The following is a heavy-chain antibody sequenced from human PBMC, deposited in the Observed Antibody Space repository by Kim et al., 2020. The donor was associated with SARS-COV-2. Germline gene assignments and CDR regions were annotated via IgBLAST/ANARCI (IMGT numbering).Heavy chain of an antibody. CDR3: ARRNGEWWLAGDNYFDY. CDR1: GGSISSYY. V-gene: IGHV4-59*08. CDR2: IYYSGST. J-gene: IGHJ4*02. Sequence: SETLSLTCTVSGGSISSYYWSWIRQPPGKGLEWIGYIYYSGSTNYNPSLKSRVTISVDTSKNQFSLKLSSVTAADTAVYYCARRNGEWWLAGDNYFDYWGQGTLVTVSS. D-gene: IGHD2-15*01.